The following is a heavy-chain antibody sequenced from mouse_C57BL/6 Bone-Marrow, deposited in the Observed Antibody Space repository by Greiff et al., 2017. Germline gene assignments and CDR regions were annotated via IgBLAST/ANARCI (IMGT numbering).Heavy chain of an antibody. J-gene: IGHJ3*01. CDR1: GFTFSSYA. CDR2: ISDGGSYT. D-gene: IGHD2-4*01. CDR3: AKDDYNAWFAY. Sequence: EVNLVESGGGLVKPGGSLKLSCAASGFTFSSYAMSWVRQTPEKRLEWVATISDGGSYTYYPDNVTGRFTISIYNSKNNPYLQMSHLKSEDTAMYYCAKDDYNAWFAYWGQGTLVTVSA. V-gene: IGHV5-4*01.